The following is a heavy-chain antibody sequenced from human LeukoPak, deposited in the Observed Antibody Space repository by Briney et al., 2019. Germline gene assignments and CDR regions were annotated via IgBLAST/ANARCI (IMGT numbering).Heavy chain of an antibody. J-gene: IGHJ6*03. D-gene: IGHD3-10*01. CDR2: IIPIFGTA. CDR1: GGTFSNYA. V-gene: IGHV1-69*05. CDR3: ARDVRGSLARGVVYSDYYHYYMDV. Sequence: SVKVSCKASGGTFSNYAISWVRQAPGQGLEWMGRIIPIFGTADYAQKFQGRVTITTDGSKSTAYMELSSLRSEDTAAYYCARDVRGSLARGVVYSDYYHYYMDVWGEGTTVTVSS.